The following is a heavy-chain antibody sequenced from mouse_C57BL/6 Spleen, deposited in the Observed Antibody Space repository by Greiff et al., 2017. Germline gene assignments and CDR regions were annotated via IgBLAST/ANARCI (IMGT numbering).Heavy chain of an antibody. Sequence: EVQVVESGGGLVQPKGSLKLSCAASGFSFNTYAMNWVRQAPGKGLEWVARIRSKSNNYATYYADSVKDRFTISRDDSESMLYLQMNNLKTEDTAMYYCVRAYYSNSFDYWGQGTTLTVSS. J-gene: IGHJ2*01. CDR3: VRAYYSNSFDY. V-gene: IGHV10-1*01. D-gene: IGHD2-5*01. CDR1: GFSFNTYA. CDR2: IRSKSNNYAT.